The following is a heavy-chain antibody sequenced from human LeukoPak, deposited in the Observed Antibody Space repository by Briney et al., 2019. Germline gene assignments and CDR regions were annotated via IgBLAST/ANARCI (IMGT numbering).Heavy chain of an antibody. CDR2: IIPILGIA. CDR1: GGTFSSYA. Sequence: SVKVSCKASGGTFSSYAISWVRQAPGQGLEWMGRIIPILGIANYAQKFQGRVTITADKSTSTAYMDLRSLRSDDTAIYFCARSDLATITAGPFEYWGQGTLVAVSS. D-gene: IGHD5-12*01. V-gene: IGHV1-69*04. CDR3: ARSDLATITAGPFEY. J-gene: IGHJ4*02.